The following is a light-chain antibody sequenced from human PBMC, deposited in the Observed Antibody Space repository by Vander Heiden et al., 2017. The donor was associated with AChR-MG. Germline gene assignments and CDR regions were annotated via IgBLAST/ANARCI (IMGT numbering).Light chain of an antibody. J-gene: IGLJ1*01. Sequence: QSALTQPASVSGSPGQSITISCTGTSSDVGGYNYVSWYQQHPGKAPIRSMYDVSNRPSGVSNRFSGSKSGTKAYLTISGLQAEDDSYDYCSSYTSRSMIFGTGTKVTVL. CDR1: SSDVGGYNY. CDR2: DVS. V-gene: IGLV2-14*03. CDR3: SSYTSRSMI.